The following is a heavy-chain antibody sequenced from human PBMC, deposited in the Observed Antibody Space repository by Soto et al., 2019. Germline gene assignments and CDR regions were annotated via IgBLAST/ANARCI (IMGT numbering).Heavy chain of an antibody. V-gene: IGHV4-34*01. CDR3: ARGLKRKYSSSWHY. Sequence: QVQLQQWGAGLLKPSETLSLTCAVYGGSFSGYYWSWIRQPPGKGLEWIGEINHSGSTNYNPSLTSPVTTSVDTSKNHFSPKLSSVTAAGTAVYYCARGLKRKYSSSWHYWGQGTLVTVST. D-gene: IGHD6-13*01. CDR2: INHSGST. J-gene: IGHJ4*02. CDR1: GGSFSGYY.